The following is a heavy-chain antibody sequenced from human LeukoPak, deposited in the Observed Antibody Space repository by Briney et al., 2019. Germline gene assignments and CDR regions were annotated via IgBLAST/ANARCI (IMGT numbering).Heavy chain of an antibody. Sequence: ASVKVSCKASGYTFTSYYMHWVRQAPGQGLEWMGIINPSGGSTSYAQKFQGRVTMTRDTSTSTVYMELSSLRSEDTAVYYCATDETGYDQEYGMDVWGQGTTVTVSS. D-gene: IGHD5-12*01. CDR1: GYTFTSYY. J-gene: IGHJ6*02. CDR2: INPSGGST. V-gene: IGHV1-46*01. CDR3: ATDETGYDQEYGMDV.